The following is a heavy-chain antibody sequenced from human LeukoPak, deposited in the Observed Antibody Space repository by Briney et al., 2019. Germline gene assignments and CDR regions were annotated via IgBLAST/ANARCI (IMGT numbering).Heavy chain of an antibody. D-gene: IGHD2-2*01. V-gene: IGHV4-34*01. Sequence: SETLSLTCTVSGGSINSYFWSWMRQPPGKGLEWIGEINHSGSTNYNPSLKSRVTISVDTSKNQFSLKLSSVTAADTAVYYCARVLLGYCSSTSCPARYFDYWGQGTLVTVSS. CDR1: GGSINSYF. J-gene: IGHJ4*02. CDR2: INHSGST. CDR3: ARVLLGYCSSTSCPARYFDY.